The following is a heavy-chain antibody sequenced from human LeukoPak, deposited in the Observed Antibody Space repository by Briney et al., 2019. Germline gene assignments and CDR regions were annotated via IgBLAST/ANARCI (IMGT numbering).Heavy chain of an antibody. Sequence: GGSLRLSCAASGFTFSTYDMNWVRQAPGKGLEWVSYISSSSSTIYYADSVKGRFTISRDNAKNSLNLQMNSLRAEDTAVYYCARHNWNHFDYWGQGTLVTVSS. CDR2: ISSSSSTI. V-gene: IGHV3-48*01. J-gene: IGHJ4*02. CDR1: GFTFSTYD. D-gene: IGHD1-20*01. CDR3: ARHNWNHFDY.